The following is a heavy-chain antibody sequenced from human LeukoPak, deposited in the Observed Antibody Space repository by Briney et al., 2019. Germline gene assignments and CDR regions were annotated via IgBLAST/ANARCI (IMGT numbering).Heavy chain of an antibody. CDR1: GGSISSYY. D-gene: IGHD6-19*01. J-gene: IGHJ4*02. Sequence: SETLSLTCTVSGGSISSYYWSWIRQPPGKGLEWIGYIYYSGSTNYNPSLKSRVTISVDTSKNQFSLKLSSVTAADTAVYYCARVTGGWSPDYWGQGTLVTVSS. CDR3: ARVTGGWSPDY. CDR2: IYYSGST. V-gene: IGHV4-59*01.